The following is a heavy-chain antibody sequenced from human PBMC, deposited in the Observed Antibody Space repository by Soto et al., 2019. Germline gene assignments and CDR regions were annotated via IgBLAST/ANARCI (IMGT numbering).Heavy chain of an antibody. CDR1: GFTFSSYG. V-gene: IGHV3-30*18. D-gene: IGHD2-15*01. Sequence: QVQLVESGGGVVQPGRSLRLSCAASGFTFSSYGMHWVRQAPGKGLEWVAVISYDGNNKYYADSVKGRFTISRDNSKNTLYLQMNSLRAADTAVYYCAKDEVLVVAVARDYYGMDVCGHETTVTVSS. CDR3: AKDEVLVVAVARDYYGMDV. CDR2: ISYDGNNK. J-gene: IGHJ6*01.